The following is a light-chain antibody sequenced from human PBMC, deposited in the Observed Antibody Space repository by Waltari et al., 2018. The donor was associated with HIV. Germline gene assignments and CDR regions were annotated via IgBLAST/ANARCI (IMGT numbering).Light chain of an antibody. CDR3: ASWDDALSSWL. J-gene: IGLJ6*01. Sequence: QSGLRQPPSTSRPPGQRVVLSCSGSNSTVGMIYVSWFQQLPGAAPRLLIYRNDRRPSGVPDRFTAAKSGSSASLVISGLRSDDEAEYFCASWDDALSSWLFGGGTKLTVL. CDR2: RND. V-gene: IGLV1-47*01. CDR1: NSTVGMIY.